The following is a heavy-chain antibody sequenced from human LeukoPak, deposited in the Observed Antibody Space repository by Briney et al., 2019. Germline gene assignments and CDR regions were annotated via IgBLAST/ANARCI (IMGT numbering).Heavy chain of an antibody. V-gene: IGHV1-69*13. CDR2: IIPIFGTA. J-gene: IGHJ4*02. CDR3: ARRSEGYCSGGSCHHFDY. D-gene: IGHD2-15*01. CDR1: GGTFSSYA. Sequence: GASVTVSFTASGGTFSSYAISWVRQAPGQGLEWMGGIIPIFGTANYAQKFQGRVTITADESTSTAYMELSSLRSEDTAVYYCARRSEGYCSGGSCHHFDYWGQGTLVTVSS.